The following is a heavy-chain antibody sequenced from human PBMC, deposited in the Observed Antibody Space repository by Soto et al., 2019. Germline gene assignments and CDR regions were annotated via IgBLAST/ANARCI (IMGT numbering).Heavy chain of an antibody. CDR3: ATLPPDCSSTRCRLDY. V-gene: IGHV1-24*01. J-gene: IGHJ4*02. Sequence: ASVEVSCKVSGYTLTELSMHWVRQAPGKGLEWMGGFDPEDGETIYAQKFQGRVTMTEDTSTDTAYMELSSLRSEDTAVYYCATLPPDCSSTRCRLDYWGQRTLVTVSS. D-gene: IGHD2-2*01. CDR1: GYTLTELS. CDR2: FDPEDGET.